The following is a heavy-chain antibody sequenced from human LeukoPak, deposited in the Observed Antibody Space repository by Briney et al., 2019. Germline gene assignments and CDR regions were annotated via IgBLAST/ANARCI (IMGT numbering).Heavy chain of an antibody. J-gene: IGHJ5*02. V-gene: IGHV1-69*13. CDR3: ARDSGYDSNWFDP. CDR1: GGTFSSYA. CDR2: IIPIFGTA. Sequence: ASVKVSCKAPGGTFSSYAIGWVRQAPGQGLEWMGGIIPIFGTANYAQKFQGRVTITADESTSTAYMELSSPRSEDTAVYYCARDSGYDSNWFDPWGQGTLVTVSS. D-gene: IGHD5-12*01.